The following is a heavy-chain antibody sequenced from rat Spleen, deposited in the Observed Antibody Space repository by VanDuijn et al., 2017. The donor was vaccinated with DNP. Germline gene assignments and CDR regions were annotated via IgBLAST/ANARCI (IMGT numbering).Heavy chain of an antibody. CDR1: RFIFSNYW. CDR3: AIYYYIGDTWFAY. CDR2: ITSSGGRT. V-gene: IGHV5-31*01. J-gene: IGHJ3*01. Sequence: EVHLVESGGDLVQPGRSLKLSCVASRFIFSNYWMTWFRQVPGKGLEWVASITSSGGRTYYPDSVKGRFTISKDNARNTFYLQMNSLRSEDTATYYCAIYYYIGDTWFAYWGQGTLVTVSS. D-gene: IGHD1-1*01.